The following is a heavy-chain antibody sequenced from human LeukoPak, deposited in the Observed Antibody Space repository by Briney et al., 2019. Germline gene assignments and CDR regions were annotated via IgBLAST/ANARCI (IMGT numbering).Heavy chain of an antibody. CDR2: IYYSGST. J-gene: IGHJ5*02. CDR1: GGSISSSSYY. CDR3: ARGSPSVDTAMDVSWFDP. V-gene: IGHV4-39*01. Sequence: SETLSLTCTASGGSISSSSYYWGWIRQPPGKGLEWIGSIYYSGSTYYNPSLKSRVTISIDTSKNQFSLKLSSVTAADTAVYYCARGSPSVDTAMDVSWFDPWGQGTLVTVSS. D-gene: IGHD5-18*01.